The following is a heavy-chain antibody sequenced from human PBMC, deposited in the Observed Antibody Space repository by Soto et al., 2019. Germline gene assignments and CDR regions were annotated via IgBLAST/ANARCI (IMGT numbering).Heavy chain of an antibody. CDR2: IFPDDSDT. D-gene: IGHD3-22*01. J-gene: IGHJ3*02. V-gene: IGHV5-51*01. Sequence: EVQLVQSGAEVKKPGESLEISCKGSGYRFTNHWIGWVRQMPGKGLEWMGIIFPDDSDTRYSPSFQGQVTFSADKSISTAFLQWSSLKASDTAMYYCARRGKQPGTMNAFDIWDQGTMVTVSS. CDR3: ARRGKQPGTMNAFDI. CDR1: GYRFTNHW.